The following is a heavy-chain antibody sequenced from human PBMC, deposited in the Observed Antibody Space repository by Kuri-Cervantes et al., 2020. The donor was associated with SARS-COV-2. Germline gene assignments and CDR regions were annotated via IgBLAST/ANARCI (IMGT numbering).Heavy chain of an antibody. Sequence: ASVKVSCKASGYTFTSYDINWVRQATGQGLEWTGWMNPNSGNTGYAQKFQGRVTMTRNTSISTAYMGLSSLRSEDTAVYYCARGLGELLWFGSNWFDPWGQGTLVTVSS. CDR3: ARGLGELLWFGSNWFDP. CDR2: MNPNSGNT. V-gene: IGHV1-8*01. D-gene: IGHD3-10*01. J-gene: IGHJ5*02. CDR1: GYTFTSYD.